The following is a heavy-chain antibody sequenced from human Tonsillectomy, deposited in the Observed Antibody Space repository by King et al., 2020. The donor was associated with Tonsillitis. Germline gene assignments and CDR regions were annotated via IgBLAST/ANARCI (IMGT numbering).Heavy chain of an antibody. CDR1: GGSISTYY. Sequence: VQLQESGPGLVKPSETLSLTCTVSGGSISTYYWSWIRQPPGKGLEWVGYIFYSGSTNSNPSLKSRVTISVDTSKNQFSLKLNSVTAADTAVYYCARDLPGDWNYDALDIWGQGTMVTVSS. CDR3: ARDLPGDWNYDALDI. V-gene: IGHV4-59*01. J-gene: IGHJ3*02. CDR2: IFYSGST. D-gene: IGHD1-7*01.